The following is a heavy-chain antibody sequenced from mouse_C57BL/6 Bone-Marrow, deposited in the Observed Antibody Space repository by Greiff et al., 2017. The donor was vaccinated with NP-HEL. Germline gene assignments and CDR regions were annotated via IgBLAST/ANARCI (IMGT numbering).Heavy chain of an antibody. V-gene: IGHV1-76*01. D-gene: IGHD1-1*01. CDR2: IYPGSGNT. CDR3: ARSGGSYGSSYFDY. CDR1: GYTFTDYD. J-gene: IGHJ2*01. Sequence: QVQLQQSGAELVRPGASVKLSCKASGYTFTDYDINWVKQRPGQGLEWIAGIYPGSGNTYYNEKFKGKATLTAEKSSSTAYMQLSSLTSEDSAVYFCARSGGSYGSSYFDYWGHGTTLTVSS.